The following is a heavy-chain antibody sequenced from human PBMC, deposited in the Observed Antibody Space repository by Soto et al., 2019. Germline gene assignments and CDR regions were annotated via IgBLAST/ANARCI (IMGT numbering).Heavy chain of an antibody. J-gene: IGHJ4*02. Sequence: GGSLRLSCAASGFTFSNYGMSWVRQAPGKGLEWVSALPEIGTNTYYADSVKGRLTISRDNSKNTLFLQINNLRAGDTAVYYCAKKSGVGATWYFDYWGQGTLVTVSS. CDR3: AKKSGVGATWYFDY. V-gene: IGHV3-23*01. CDR1: GFTFSNYG. D-gene: IGHD1-26*01. CDR2: LPEIGTNT.